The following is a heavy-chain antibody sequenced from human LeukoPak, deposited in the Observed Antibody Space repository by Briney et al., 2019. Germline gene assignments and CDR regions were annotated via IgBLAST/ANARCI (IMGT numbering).Heavy chain of an antibody. V-gene: IGHV3-23*01. J-gene: IGHJ4*02. D-gene: IGHD3-10*01. CDR1: GFTFSNYT. Sequence: GGSLRLSCIVSGFTFSNYTMSWVRQAPGKGLEWVSAINGSGGSTYYADSVKGRFTISRDNSKNTLYLQMNSLRAEDTAVYYCAKDIGRFGELSYGYWGQGTLVTVSS. CDR3: AKDIGRFGELSYGY. CDR2: INGSGGST.